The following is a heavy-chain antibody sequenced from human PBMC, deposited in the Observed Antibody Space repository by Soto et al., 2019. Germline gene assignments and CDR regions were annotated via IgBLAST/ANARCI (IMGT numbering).Heavy chain of an antibody. CDR1: GGSVSNSQYF. Sequence: SETLSLTCTVSGGSVSNSQYFWFWLRQPPGKGLEWIGTIYHSGSAFYNPSLNSPVTMSVDTSKNQFSLNLSSVTAADTALYYCARKGLTGDLYCFDPWGQGTLVTVSS. J-gene: IGHJ5*02. CDR2: IYHSGSA. CDR3: ARKGLTGDLYCFDP. D-gene: IGHD7-27*01. V-gene: IGHV4-39*01.